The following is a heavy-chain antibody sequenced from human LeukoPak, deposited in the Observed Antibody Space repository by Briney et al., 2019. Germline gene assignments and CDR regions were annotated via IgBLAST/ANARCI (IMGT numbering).Heavy chain of an antibody. Sequence: SETLSLTCAVYGGSFSGYYWSWIRQPPGKGLEWIGEINHSGSTNYNPSLKSRVTISVDTSKNQFSLKLSSVTAADTAVYYCARGWLRYPYCSGGSCYAGYFQHWGQGTLVTVSS. D-gene: IGHD2-15*01. CDR1: GGSFSGYY. V-gene: IGHV4-34*01. J-gene: IGHJ1*01. CDR3: ARGWLRYPYCSGGSCYAGYFQH. CDR2: INHSGST.